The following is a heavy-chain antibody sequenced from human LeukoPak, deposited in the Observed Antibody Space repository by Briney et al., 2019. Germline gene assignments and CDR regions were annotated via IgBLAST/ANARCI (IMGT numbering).Heavy chain of an antibody. D-gene: IGHD2-8*01. V-gene: IGHV3-30*02. CDR3: AKVVGYCTNGVCEELDY. CDR1: GFTFSSYG. CDR2: IRYDGSNK. Sequence: GGSLRLSCAASGFTFSSYGMHWVRQAPGKGLEWVAFIRYDGSNKYYADSVKGRFTISRDNSKNTLYLQMNSLRAEDTAVYYCAKVVGYCTNGVCEELDYWGQGTLVTVSS. J-gene: IGHJ4*02.